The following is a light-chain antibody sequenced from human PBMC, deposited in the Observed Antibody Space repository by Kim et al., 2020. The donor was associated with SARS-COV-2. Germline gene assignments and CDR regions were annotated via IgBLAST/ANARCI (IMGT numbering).Light chain of an antibody. V-gene: IGKV3D-15*01. Sequence: ERALTQSPATLSVSPEERVTLSCRASQYISSNLAWYQHKPGQAPRLLIHGASTRATGIPDRFSGSGSGTDFTLTISSLQSEDFAVYYCQQYYNWPRTFGQGTKVDIK. CDR3: QQYYNWPRT. J-gene: IGKJ1*01. CDR1: QYISSN. CDR2: GAS.